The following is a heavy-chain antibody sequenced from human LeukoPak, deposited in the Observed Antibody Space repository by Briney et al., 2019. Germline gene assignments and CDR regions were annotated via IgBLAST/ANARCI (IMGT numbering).Heavy chain of an antibody. CDR1: GGSFSGYY. V-gene: IGHV4-34*01. D-gene: IGHD3-10*01. CDR2: INHSGST. J-gene: IGHJ4*02. CDR3: AREGGYYYGSGSYTFDY. Sequence: PSETLSLTCAVYGGSFSGYYWSWIRQPPGKGLEWIGEINHSGSTNYNPSLKSRVTISVDTSKNQFSLKLSSVTAADTAVYYCAREGGYYYGSGSYTFDYWGQGTLVTVS.